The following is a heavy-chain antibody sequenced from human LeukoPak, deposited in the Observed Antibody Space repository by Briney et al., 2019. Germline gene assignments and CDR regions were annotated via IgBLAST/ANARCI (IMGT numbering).Heavy chain of an antibody. CDR1: GYTLTELS. J-gene: IGHJ4*02. CDR2: FDPEDGET. D-gene: IGHD4-23*01. V-gene: IGHV1-24*01. Sequence: ASVKVSCKVSGYTLTELSMHWVRQAPGKGLEWMGGFDPEDGETIYAQKFQGRVTMTEDTSTDTAYMELSSLRSEDTAAYYCATAQTTVVLWYFDYWGQGTLVTVSS. CDR3: ATAQTTVVLWYFDY.